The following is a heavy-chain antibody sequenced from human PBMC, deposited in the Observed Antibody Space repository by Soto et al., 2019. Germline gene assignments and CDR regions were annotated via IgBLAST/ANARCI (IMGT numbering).Heavy chain of an antibody. D-gene: IGHD3-10*01. CDR3: ARDRGWFGEGPFDY. V-gene: IGHV3-74*01. J-gene: IGHJ4*02. CDR2: INSDGSST. Sequence: EVQLVESGGGLVQPGGSLRLSCAASGFTFSSYWMHWVRQAPGKGLVWVSRINSDGSSTSYADSVKGRFTISRDNGKNTLYLQMNSLRAEDTAVYYCARDRGWFGEGPFDYWGQGTLVTVSS. CDR1: GFTFSSYW.